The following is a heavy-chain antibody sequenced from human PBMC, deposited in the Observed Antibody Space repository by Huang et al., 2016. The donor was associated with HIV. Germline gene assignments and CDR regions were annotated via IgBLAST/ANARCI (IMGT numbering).Heavy chain of an antibody. CDR2: INTKTAKS. Sequence: KKPGASVKISCKASGYFFSDYAMNWVRQAPGQGLEWMGWINTKTAKSTYARGFTGRFVFSFDTSVNTAYLEINSLKTEDTAVYYCARDVREVRDFSVNYSWFDPWGQGTLVAVSS. CDR1: GYFFSDYA. CDR3: ARDVREVRDFSVNYSWFDP. J-gene: IGHJ5*02. V-gene: IGHV7-4-1*02. D-gene: IGHD4-17*01.